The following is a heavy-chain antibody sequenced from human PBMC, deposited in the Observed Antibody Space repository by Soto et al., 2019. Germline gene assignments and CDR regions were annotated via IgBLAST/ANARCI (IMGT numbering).Heavy chain of an antibody. Sequence: QVQLQESGPGLVKPSETLSLTCTVSGGSISSYYWSWIRQPPGKGLEWIGYIYYSGSTNYNPSLMSRVTISVGTSKNEFCLKLSSVTAADTAVYYCARRYGGTFDYWGQGTLVTVSS. CDR1: GGSISSYY. J-gene: IGHJ4*02. D-gene: IGHD2-15*01. CDR3: ARRYGGTFDY. V-gene: IGHV4-59*08. CDR2: IYYSGST.